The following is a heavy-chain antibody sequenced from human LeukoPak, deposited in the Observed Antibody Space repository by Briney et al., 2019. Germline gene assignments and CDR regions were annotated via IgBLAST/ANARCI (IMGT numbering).Heavy chain of an antibody. D-gene: IGHD3-10*01. Sequence: GGSLRLSCAVSGFTFSSYWMCWVRQAPGKGLEWVANIKQDGSEKYYVDSVKGRFTISRDNAKNSLYLQMNSLRAEDTAVYYCARVKLWFGELSHFDYWGQGTLVTVSS. CDR2: IKQDGSEK. CDR1: GFTFSSYW. J-gene: IGHJ4*02. CDR3: ARVKLWFGELSHFDY. V-gene: IGHV3-7*01.